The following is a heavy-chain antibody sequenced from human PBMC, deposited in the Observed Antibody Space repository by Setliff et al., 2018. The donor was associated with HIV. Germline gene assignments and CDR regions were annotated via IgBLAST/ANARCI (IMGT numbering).Heavy chain of an antibody. CDR2: INHRGST. V-gene: IGHV4-34*01. D-gene: IGHD3-22*01. CDR1: GGSFSDYY. CDR3: ARVKMIAGTDYFDY. Sequence: SETLSLTCAVYGGSFSDYYWTWIRQSPGKGLEWIGEINHRGSTNYNPSLKSRVTVSVDTSKNQFSLKLGSVTAADTAVYYCARVKMIAGTDYFDYWGQGTLVTVSS. J-gene: IGHJ4*02.